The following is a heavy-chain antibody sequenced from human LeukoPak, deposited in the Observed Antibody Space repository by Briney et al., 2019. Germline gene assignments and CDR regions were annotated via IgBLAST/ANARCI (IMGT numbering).Heavy chain of an antibody. J-gene: IGHJ4*02. CDR1: GYSFSSGYY. CDR2: IYHSGST. D-gene: IGHD3-3*01. Sequence: PSETLSLTCAVSGYSFSSGYYWGWIRPPPGKGLEWIGSIYHSGSTYYNPSLKSRVTISVDTSKNQFSLKLSSVTAADTAVYYCARRILEWLFIFDYWGQGTLVTVSS. CDR3: ARRILEWLFIFDY. V-gene: IGHV4-38-2*01.